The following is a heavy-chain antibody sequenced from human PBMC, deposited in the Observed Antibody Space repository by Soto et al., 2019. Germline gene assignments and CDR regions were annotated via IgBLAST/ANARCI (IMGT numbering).Heavy chain of an antibody. CDR2: IWYDGSNK. CDR3: ARDLAAAGTRGGYYYYGMDV. J-gene: IGHJ6*02. V-gene: IGHV3-33*01. D-gene: IGHD6-13*01. Sequence: GGSLRLSCGASGFSFSSYGMYWFRQAPGKGLEWVAVIWYDGSNKDYADSVKGRFTISRDNSKNTLYLQMNSLRAEDTAVYYCARDLAAAGTRGGYYYYGMDVWGQGTTVTVSS. CDR1: GFSFSSYG.